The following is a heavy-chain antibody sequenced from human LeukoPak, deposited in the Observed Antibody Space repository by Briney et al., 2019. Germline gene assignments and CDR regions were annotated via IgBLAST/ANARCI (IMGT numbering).Heavy chain of an antibody. V-gene: IGHV3-23*01. D-gene: IGHD4-17*01. CDR1: GFMFSSYA. CDR2: ISGSGEFT. Sequence: GGSLRLSCAASGFMFSSYAMTWVRQAPGKGLEWVSSISGSGEFTDYADSVKGRFTISRDDPENTVYLQMSSLRVDDTATYFCAKVGYGDLDHWGQGVLVPVSS. CDR3: AKVGYGDLDH. J-gene: IGHJ4*02.